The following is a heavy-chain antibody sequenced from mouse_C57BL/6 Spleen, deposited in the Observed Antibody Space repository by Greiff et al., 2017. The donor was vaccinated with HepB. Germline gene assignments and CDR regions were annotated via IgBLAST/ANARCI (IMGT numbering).Heavy chain of an antibody. CDR1: GYAFSSSW. J-gene: IGHJ4*01. Sequence: VQLQQSGPELVKPGASVKISCKASGYAFSSSWMNWVKQRPGKGLEWIGRIYPGDGDTNYNGKFKGKATLTADKSSSTAYMQLSSLTSEDSAVYVCARCGNDYAMDYWGQGTSVTVSS. D-gene: IGHD2-1*01. V-gene: IGHV1-82*01. CDR2: IYPGDGDT. CDR3: ARCGNDYAMDY.